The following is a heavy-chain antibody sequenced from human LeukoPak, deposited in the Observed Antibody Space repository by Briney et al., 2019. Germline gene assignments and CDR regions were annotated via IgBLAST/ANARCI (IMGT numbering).Heavy chain of an antibody. V-gene: IGHV3-23*01. Sequence: GGSLRLSCAASGFTFSSYAMSWVRQSPGKGLEWVSAISGSGGSTYYADSVKGRFTISRDNSKNTRYLQMNSLRAEDTAVYYCAKSPRRDIAAAVGWFDPWGQGTLVTVSS. CDR2: ISGSGGST. CDR1: GFTFSSYA. J-gene: IGHJ5*02. D-gene: IGHD6-13*01. CDR3: AKSPRRDIAAAVGWFDP.